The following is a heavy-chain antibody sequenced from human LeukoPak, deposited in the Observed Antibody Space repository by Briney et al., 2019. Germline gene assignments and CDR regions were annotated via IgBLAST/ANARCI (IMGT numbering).Heavy chain of an antibody. J-gene: IGHJ4*02. CDR1: GGSISGYY. D-gene: IGHD3-22*01. Sequence: SETLSLTCTVSGGSISGYYWSWVRQPPGKGLEWIGYIYYSGSTNYNPSLKSRVTISVDTSKNQFSLKLSSVTAADTAVYYCAREAYYYDSSGYYYTLIDYWGQGTLVTVSS. CDR2: IYYSGST. CDR3: AREAYYYDSSGYYYTLIDY. V-gene: IGHV4-59*01.